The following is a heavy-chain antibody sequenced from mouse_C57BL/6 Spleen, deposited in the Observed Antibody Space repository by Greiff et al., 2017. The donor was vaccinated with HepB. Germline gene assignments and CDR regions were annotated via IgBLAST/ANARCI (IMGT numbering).Heavy chain of an antibody. CDR2: IRNKANGYTT. CDR3: ARSFYYDYDVGYAMDY. Sequence: EVKLLESGGGLVQPGGSLSLSCAASGFTFTDYYMSWVRQPPGKALEWLGFIRNKANGYTTEYSASVKGRFTISRDNSQSILNLQMNALRAEDSATYYCARSFYYDYDVGYAMDYWGQGTSVTVSS. CDR1: GFTFTDYY. D-gene: IGHD2-4*01. V-gene: IGHV7-3*01. J-gene: IGHJ4*01.